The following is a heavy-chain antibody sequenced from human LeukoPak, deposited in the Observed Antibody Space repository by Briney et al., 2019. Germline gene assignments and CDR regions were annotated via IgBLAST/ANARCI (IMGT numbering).Heavy chain of an antibody. CDR1: GGSISSYY. D-gene: IGHD3-22*01. CDR2: IHYSGST. J-gene: IGHJ4*02. CDR3: ARVRDRSSYFYDLDY. Sequence: SETLSLTCTVSGGSISSYYWSWIRQPPGKGLEWIGCIHYSGSTNYNPSLKSRVTISVDTCKNQFSLKLSSVTAADTAVYYCARVRDRSSYFYDLDYWGQGTLVTVSS. V-gene: IGHV4-59*01.